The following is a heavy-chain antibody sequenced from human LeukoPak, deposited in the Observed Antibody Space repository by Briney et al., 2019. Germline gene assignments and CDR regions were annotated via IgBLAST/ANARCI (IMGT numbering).Heavy chain of an antibody. V-gene: IGHV4-59*01. Sequence: SETLSLTCTVSGGSISSYYWSWIRPPPGKGLEWIGYIYYSGSTNYNPSLKSRVTISVDTSKNQFSLKLSSVTAADTAVYYCARVTATYYYGSGSPDYFDYWGQGTLVTVSS. CDR1: GGSISSYY. CDR2: IYYSGST. CDR3: ARVTATYYYGSGSPDYFDY. J-gene: IGHJ4*02. D-gene: IGHD3-10*01.